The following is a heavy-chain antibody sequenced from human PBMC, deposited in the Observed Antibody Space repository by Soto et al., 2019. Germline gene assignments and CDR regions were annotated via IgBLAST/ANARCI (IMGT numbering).Heavy chain of an antibody. D-gene: IGHD4-17*01. J-gene: IGHJ3*01. Sequence: QITLKESGPPLVKPTQTLTLTCTFSGFSFSTSGVGVGWIRQPPGKALEWLALLYWDDDKRYSPSLKSRLTITKGTSKNQVVLTMTNMDPIDTATYYCALIGDGGYNLATFDVWGQGTMVTVSS. V-gene: IGHV2-5*02. CDR1: GFSFSTSGVG. CDR2: LYWDDDK. CDR3: ALIGDGGYNLATFDV.